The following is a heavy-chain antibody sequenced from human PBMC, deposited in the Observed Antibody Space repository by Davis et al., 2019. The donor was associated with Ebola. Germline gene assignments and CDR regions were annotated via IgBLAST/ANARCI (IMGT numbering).Heavy chain of an antibody. Sequence: GESLKISCAASGFTFSSYSMNWVRQAPGKGLEWVSSISSSSSYIYYADSVKGRFTISRDNAKNSLYLQMNSLRAEDTAVYYCARGGVLRYFDWLALSAYFDYWGQGTLVTVSS. CDR1: GFTFSSYS. J-gene: IGHJ4*02. CDR3: ARGGVLRYFDWLALSAYFDY. D-gene: IGHD3-9*01. V-gene: IGHV3-21*01. CDR2: ISSSSSYI.